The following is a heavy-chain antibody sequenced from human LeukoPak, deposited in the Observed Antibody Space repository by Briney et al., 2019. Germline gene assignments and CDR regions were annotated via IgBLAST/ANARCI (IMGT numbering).Heavy chain of an antibody. J-gene: IGHJ4*02. D-gene: IGHD3-3*01. CDR2: ISSSSSYI. Sequence: GGSLRLSYAASGFTFSSYSMNWVRQAPGKGLEWVSSISSSSSYIYYADSVKGRFTISRDNAKNSLYLQMNSLRAEDTAVYYCARGSVGAYDFWSGYYDYWGQGTLVTVSS. CDR3: ARGSVGAYDFWSGYYDY. V-gene: IGHV3-21*01. CDR1: GFTFSSYS.